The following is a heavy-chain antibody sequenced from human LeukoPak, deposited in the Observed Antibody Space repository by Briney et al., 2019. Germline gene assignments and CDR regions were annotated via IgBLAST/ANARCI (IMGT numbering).Heavy chain of an antibody. V-gene: IGHV1-69-2*01. CDR1: GYTFTDYY. J-gene: IGHJ4*02. Sequence: ASVKVSCKVSGYTFTDYYMHWVQQAPGKGLEWMGLVDPEDGETIYAEKFQGRVTITADTSKGTAYMELSSLRSEDTAVYYCAIEYYYDSSGYYQYWGQGTLVTVSS. CDR3: AIEYYYDSSGYYQY. D-gene: IGHD3-22*01. CDR2: VDPEDGET.